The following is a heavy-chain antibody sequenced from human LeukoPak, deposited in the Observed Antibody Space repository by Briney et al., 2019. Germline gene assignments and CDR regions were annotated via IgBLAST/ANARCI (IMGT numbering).Heavy chain of an antibody. D-gene: IGHD1-26*01. CDR3: AGQVGARIRYYYTSGLDV. J-gene: IGHJ6*02. Sequence: PSETLSLTCTVSGASFSSFYWNWIRQPPGKGLEWIGSMYYSGTTNYDPSFKSRVTISLDTSKNEFSLRLKSLTAADTAVYYCAGQVGARIRYYYTSGLDVWGQGTTVAVSS. CDR1: GASFSSFY. V-gene: IGHV4-59*12. CDR2: MYYSGTT.